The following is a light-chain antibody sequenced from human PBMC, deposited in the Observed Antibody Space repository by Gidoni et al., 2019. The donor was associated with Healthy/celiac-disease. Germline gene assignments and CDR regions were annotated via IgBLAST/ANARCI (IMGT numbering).Light chain of an antibody. V-gene: IGKV3-11*01. CDR1: QSVSSY. Sequence: EIVFTQSPATLPLSPGERATLSFRASQSVSSYLAWYQQKPGQAPRLLIYDASNRATGIPARFSGSGSGTDFTLTISSLEPEDFAVYYCQQRSNWPPITFGQGTRLEIK. CDR3: QQRSNWPPIT. CDR2: DAS. J-gene: IGKJ5*01.